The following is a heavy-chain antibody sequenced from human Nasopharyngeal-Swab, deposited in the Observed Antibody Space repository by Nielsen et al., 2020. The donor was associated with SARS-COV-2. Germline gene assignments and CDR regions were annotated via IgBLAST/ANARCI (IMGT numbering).Heavy chain of an antibody. Sequence: SETLSLTCTVSGGSISSSSYYWGWIRQPPGKGLEWIGSIYYSGSTYYNPSLKSRVTISVDTSKNQFSLKLSSVPAADTAVYYCATDRSDGYNGGQDRQESYYYYGMDVWGQGTTVTVSS. CDR3: ATDRSDGYNGGQDRQESYYYYGMDV. J-gene: IGHJ6*02. CDR1: GGSISSSSYY. D-gene: IGHD5-24*01. CDR2: IYYSGST. V-gene: IGHV4-39*02.